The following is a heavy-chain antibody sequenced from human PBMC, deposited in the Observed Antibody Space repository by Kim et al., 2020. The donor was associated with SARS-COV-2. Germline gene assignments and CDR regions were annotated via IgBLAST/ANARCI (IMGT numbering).Heavy chain of an antibody. CDR3: ARDLGPELTPDAFDI. V-gene: IGHV3-21*01. CDR2: ISSSSSYI. Sequence: GGSLRLSCAASGFTFSSYSMNWVRQAPGKGLEWVSSISSSSSYIYYADSVKGRFTISRDNAKNSLYLQMNSLRAEDTAVYYCARDLGPELTPDAFDIWGQGTMVTVSS. D-gene: IGHD1-26*01. J-gene: IGHJ3*02. CDR1: GFTFSSYS.